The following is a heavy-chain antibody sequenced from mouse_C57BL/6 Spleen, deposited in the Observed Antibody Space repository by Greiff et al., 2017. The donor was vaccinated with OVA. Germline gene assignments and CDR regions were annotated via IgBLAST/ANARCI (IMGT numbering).Heavy chain of an antibody. CDR2: INPNNGGT. CDR3: ARRDTTVVEGYFDG. Sequence: VQLQQSGPELVKPGASVKISCKASGYTFTDYYMNWVKQSHGKSLEWIGDINPNNGGTSYNQKFKGKATLTVDKSSSTAYMELRSLTSEDSAVYYCARRDTTVVEGYFDGWGTGTTVTVAS. D-gene: IGHD1-1*01. CDR1: GYTFTDYY. J-gene: IGHJ1*03. V-gene: IGHV1-26*01.